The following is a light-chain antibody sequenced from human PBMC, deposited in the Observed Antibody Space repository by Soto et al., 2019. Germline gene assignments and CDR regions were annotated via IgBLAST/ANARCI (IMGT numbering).Light chain of an antibody. V-gene: IGLV1-40*01. CDR1: SSNIGAGYD. CDR2: VTS. J-gene: IGLJ3*02. CDR3: QSYDSSLSGWV. Sequence: QSVLTQPPSVSGAPGQRVTISCTGSSSNIGAGYDVHWYHQLPGTAPKLLIFVTSNRPSGVPDRFSGSKSGTSASLAITGLQAEDEADYNCQSYDSSLSGWVFGGGTKLTVL.